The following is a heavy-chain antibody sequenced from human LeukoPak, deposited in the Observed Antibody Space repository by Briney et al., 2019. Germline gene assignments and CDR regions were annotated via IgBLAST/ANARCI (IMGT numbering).Heavy chain of an antibody. CDR1: YA. J-gene: IGHJ4*02. Sequence: YAMHWVRQAPGKGLEWVAVISYDGSNKYYADSVKGRFTISRDNSKNTLYLQMNSLRAEDTAVYYCARDRYYDSSGYIDYWGQGTLVTVSS. V-gene: IGHV3-30-3*01. CDR3: ARDRYYDSSGYIDY. CDR2: ISYDGSNK. D-gene: IGHD3-22*01.